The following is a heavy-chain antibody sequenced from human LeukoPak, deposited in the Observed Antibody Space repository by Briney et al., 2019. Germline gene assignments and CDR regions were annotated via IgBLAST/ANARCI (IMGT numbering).Heavy chain of an antibody. CDR3: AKSATYYYGSGSDY. CDR2: ISGSGGST. J-gene: IGHJ4*02. D-gene: IGHD3-10*01. CDR1: GFTFSSYA. Sequence: PGGSLRLSCAASGFTFSSYAMSWVRQAPGKGLEWVSAISGSGGSTYYADSVKGRFTTSRDNSKNTLYLQMNSLRAEDTAVYYCAKSATYYYGSGSDYWGQGTLVTVSS. V-gene: IGHV3-23*01.